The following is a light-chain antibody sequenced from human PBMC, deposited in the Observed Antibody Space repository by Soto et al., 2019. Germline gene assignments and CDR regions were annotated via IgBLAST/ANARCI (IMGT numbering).Light chain of an antibody. CDR1: GRAIGAYNY. Sequence: QSALTQPPSASGSPGQSVPISCTGTGRAIGAYNYVSWYQKNPGKVPKLMIYEVTKRPSGVPDRFSGSQSGNTASLTVSGLQAEDEADYYCSSYAGGNNLVFGGGTKVTVL. CDR2: EVT. V-gene: IGLV2-8*01. CDR3: SSYAGGNNLV. J-gene: IGLJ3*02.